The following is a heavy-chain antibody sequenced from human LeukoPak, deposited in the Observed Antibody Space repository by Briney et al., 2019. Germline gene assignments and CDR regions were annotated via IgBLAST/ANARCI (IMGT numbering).Heavy chain of an antibody. CDR2: ISYDGSNK. J-gene: IGHJ4*02. Sequence: PGRSLRLSCAASGFTFSSYGMHWVRQAPGKGLEWVAVISYDGSNKYYAGSVKGRLTISRDNSKNTLYLQMNSLRAEDTAVYYCAKDRAVVVVIATLDYWGQGTLVTVSS. D-gene: IGHD2-21*01. CDR3: AKDRAVVVVIATLDY. V-gene: IGHV3-30*18. CDR1: GFTFSSYG.